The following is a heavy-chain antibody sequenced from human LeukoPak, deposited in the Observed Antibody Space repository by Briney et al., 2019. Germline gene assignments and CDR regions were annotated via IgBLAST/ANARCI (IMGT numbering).Heavy chain of an antibody. V-gene: IGHV4-59*01. CDR1: GGSISSDY. J-gene: IGHJ5*02. CDR2: IYYSEST. D-gene: IGHD3-10*01. CDR3: ARGTYYGSGNWSDP. Sequence: PSETLSLTCTVSGGSISSDYWSWIRQPPGTGLEWIGYIYYSESTNYNPSLKSRVTISVDTSKNQFSLKLSSVTAADTAVYYCARGTYYGSGNWSDPWGQGTLVTVSS.